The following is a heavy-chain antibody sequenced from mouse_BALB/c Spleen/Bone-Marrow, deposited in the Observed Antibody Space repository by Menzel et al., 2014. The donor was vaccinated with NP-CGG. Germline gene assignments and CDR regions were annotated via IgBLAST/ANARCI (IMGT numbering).Heavy chain of an antibody. V-gene: IGHV5-9*02. J-gene: IGHJ2*01. CDR2: ISSGGSYT. Sequence: EVKLMEPGGGLVKPGGSLKLSCAASGFAFSSYDMSWVRQTPEKRLEWVATISSGGSYTYYPDTVKGRLTISRDNARNTLYLQLNSLRSEDTALYYCARPLTGAYFDYWGQGTTLTVSS. CDR1: GFAFSSYD. CDR3: ARPLTGAYFDY. D-gene: IGHD4-1*01.